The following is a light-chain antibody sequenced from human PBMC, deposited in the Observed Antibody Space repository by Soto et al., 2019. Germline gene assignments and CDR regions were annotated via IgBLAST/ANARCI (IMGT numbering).Light chain of an antibody. Sequence: QSALTQPASVSASPGQSITISCTGTSSDVGDYNYVSWYQQHPGKAPKLMIYDVSNRPSGVSNRFSGSKSGNTASLTISGLHAEDEADYYCSSYTSSSTLYVFGTGTKLTVL. CDR3: SSYTSSSTLYV. CDR2: DVS. J-gene: IGLJ1*01. V-gene: IGLV2-14*01. CDR1: SSDVGDYNY.